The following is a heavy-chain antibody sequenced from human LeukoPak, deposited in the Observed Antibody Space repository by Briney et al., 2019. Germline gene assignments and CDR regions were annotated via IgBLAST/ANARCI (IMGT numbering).Heavy chain of an antibody. CDR1: GFTFSNAW. Sequence: GGSLRLSCAASGFTFSNAWMSWVRQAPGKGLEWVGRIKSKTDGGTTDYAAPGKGRFTISRYNSKNTLHLQMNSLQKEETAVYYCLTGLPMVWGEVDYWGQGTLVTVSS. CDR3: LTGLPMVWGEVDY. J-gene: IGHJ4*02. CDR2: IKSKTDGGTT. V-gene: IGHV3-15*01. D-gene: IGHD3-16*01.